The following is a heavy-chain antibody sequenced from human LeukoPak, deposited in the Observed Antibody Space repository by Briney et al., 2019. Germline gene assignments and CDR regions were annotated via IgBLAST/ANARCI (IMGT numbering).Heavy chain of an antibody. J-gene: IGHJ6*02. CDR2: INHRGST. V-gene: IGHV4-34*01. CDR3: ARGTLWYYYGMDV. D-gene: IGHD2/OR15-2a*01. CDR1: GGSFSGYY. Sequence: SETLSLTCAVYGGSFSGYYWSWIRQPPGKGLEWIGEINHRGSTNYNPSLKSRATISVDTSKNQFSLKLSSVTAADTAVYYCARGTLWYYYGMDVWGQGTTVTVSS.